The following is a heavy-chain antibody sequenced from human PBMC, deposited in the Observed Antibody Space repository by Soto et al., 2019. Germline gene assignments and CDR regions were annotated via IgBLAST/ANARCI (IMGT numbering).Heavy chain of an antibody. Sequence: PGESLKISCKGSGYSFTSYWIGWVRQMPGKGREWMGIIYPGDSDTRYSPSFQGQGTISADKSISTAYLQWSSLKASDTAMYYCARQGYSGYDPADYYYGMDVWGQGTTVTVSS. CDR1: GYSFTSYW. V-gene: IGHV5-51*01. D-gene: IGHD5-12*01. J-gene: IGHJ6*02. CDR2: IYPGDSDT. CDR3: ARQGYSGYDPADYYYGMDV.